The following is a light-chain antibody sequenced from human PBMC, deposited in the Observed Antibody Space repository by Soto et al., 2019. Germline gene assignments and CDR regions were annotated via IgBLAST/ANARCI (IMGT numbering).Light chain of an antibody. CDR3: QRYGVSWT. Sequence: EIVLTQSPCALSLSPGERATLSCRASQSVRSTYLAWYQQKPGQAPRLLIYGASSRATGIPDRFSGSGSGTDFTLTISRLEPEDFAAYYCQRYGVSWTFGQGTKVDIK. CDR2: GAS. V-gene: IGKV3-20*01. CDR1: QSVRSTY. J-gene: IGKJ1*01.